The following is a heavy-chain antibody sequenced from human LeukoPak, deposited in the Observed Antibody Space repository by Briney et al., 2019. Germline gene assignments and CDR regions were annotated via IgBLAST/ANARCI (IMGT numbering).Heavy chain of an antibody. CDR1: GGSISSYY. V-gene: IGHV4-4*07. Sequence: SETLSLTCTVSGGSISSYYWSWIRQPAGKGLEWIGRIYTSGSTNYNPSLKSRVTISVDRSKNQFSLKLSSVTAADTAVYYCARATYYYDSSGPPGFDPWAREPWSPSPQ. CDR3: ARATYYYDSSGPPGFDP. D-gene: IGHD3-22*01. J-gene: IGHJ5*02. CDR2: IYTSGST.